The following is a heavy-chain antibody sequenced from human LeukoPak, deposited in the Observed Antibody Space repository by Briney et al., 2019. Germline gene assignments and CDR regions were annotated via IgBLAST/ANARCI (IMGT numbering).Heavy chain of an antibody. V-gene: IGHV4-59*01. J-gene: IGHJ5*02. D-gene: IGHD2-15*01. CDR2: IYYSGST. CDR1: GGSISSYY. CDR3: ARAPNCSGGSCYRPGWFDP. Sequence: SETLSLTCTVSGGSISSYYWSWIRQPPGKGLEWIGYIYYSGSTNYNPSLKSRVTISVDTPKNQFSLKLSSVTAADTAVYYCARAPNCSGGSCYRPGWFDPWGQGTLVTVSS.